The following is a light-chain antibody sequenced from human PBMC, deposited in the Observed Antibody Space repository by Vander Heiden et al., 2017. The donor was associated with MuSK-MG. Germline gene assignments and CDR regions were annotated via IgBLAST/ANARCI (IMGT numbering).Light chain of an antibody. V-gene: IGKV1-9*01. CDR1: QGISSY. CDR2: AAS. CDR3: QQLNNYPLT. J-gene: IGKJ5*01. Sequence: DIQLTQSPSFLSASVGDRVPITCRASQGISSYLAWYQQKPGKAPKLLIYAASTLQSGVPSRFGGSGSGTEFTLTISSLQPEDSATYYCQQLNNYPLTFGQGTRLEIK.